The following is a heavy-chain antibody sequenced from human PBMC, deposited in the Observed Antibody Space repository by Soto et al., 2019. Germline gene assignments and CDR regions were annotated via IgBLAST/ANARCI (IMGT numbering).Heavy chain of an antibody. CDR2: IYYSGST. CDR1: GGSISSYY. V-gene: IGHV4-59*01. Sequence: ASETLSLTCTVSGGSISSYYWSWIRQPPGKGLEGIGYIYYSGSTNYNPSLKSRVTISVDTSKNQFSLKLSSVTAADTAVYYCARGGSGKWDFWSGYSKEYYYYYMDVWGKGTTVTVSS. J-gene: IGHJ6*03. D-gene: IGHD3-3*01. CDR3: ARGGSGKWDFWSGYSKEYYYYYMDV.